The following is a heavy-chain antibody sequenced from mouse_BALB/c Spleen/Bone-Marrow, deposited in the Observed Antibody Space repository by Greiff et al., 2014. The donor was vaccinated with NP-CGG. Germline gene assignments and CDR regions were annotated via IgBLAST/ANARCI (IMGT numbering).Heavy chain of an antibody. CDR2: IYPGNNDA. D-gene: IGHD4-1*01. V-gene: IGHV1-5*01. CDR3: ARNWDWVFAY. CDR1: GYTFTNYW. J-gene: IGHJ3*01. Sequence: EVQLQQSGTVLARPGASLRMSCKASGYTFTNYWINWIKQRPGQGLEWIGAIYPGNNDAKYTQKFKAKAKLTAVTSTSTADMELSSLTNEDSAVDYCARNWDWVFAYWGQGTLVTVSA.